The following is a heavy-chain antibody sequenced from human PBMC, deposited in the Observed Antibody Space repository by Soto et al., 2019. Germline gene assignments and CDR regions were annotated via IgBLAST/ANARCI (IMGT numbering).Heavy chain of an antibody. D-gene: IGHD3-3*01. CDR1: GFSLTPSGVG. J-gene: IGHJ4*02. CDR3: AHRVLRTVFGLVTTTAIDLDF. Sequence: QITLNESGPPVVRPTETLTLTCRFSGFSLTPSGVGVGWIRQSPGKAPEWLAIIYWDDDKRYSASMKSRLTITKDTSKNQVVLTVSDLDPTDTATYYCAHRVLRTVFGLVTTTAIDLDFWGQGTPVAVSS. CDR2: IYWDDDK. V-gene: IGHV2-5*02.